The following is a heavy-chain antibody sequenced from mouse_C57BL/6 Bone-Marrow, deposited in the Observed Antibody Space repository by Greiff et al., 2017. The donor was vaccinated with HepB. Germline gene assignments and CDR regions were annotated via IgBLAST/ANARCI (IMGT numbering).Heavy chain of an antibody. D-gene: IGHD4-1*01. Sequence: EVHLVESGGGLVKPGGSLKLSCAASGFTFSSYAMSWVRQTPEKRLEWVATISDGGSYTYYPDNVKGRFTISRDNAKNNLYLQMSHLKSEDTAMYYCARGGGLGPFAYWGQGTLVTVSA. J-gene: IGHJ3*01. V-gene: IGHV5-4*01. CDR3: ARGGGLGPFAY. CDR1: GFTFSSYA. CDR2: ISDGGSYT.